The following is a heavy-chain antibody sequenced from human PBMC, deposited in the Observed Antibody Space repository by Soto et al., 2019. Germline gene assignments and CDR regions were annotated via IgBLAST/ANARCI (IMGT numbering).Heavy chain of an antibody. CDR2: ISWNSGSI. CDR1: GFTFDDYA. Sequence: EVQLVESGGGLVQPGRSLRLSCAASGFTFDDYAMHWVRQAPGRGLAWVSGISWNSGSIGYADSVKGRFTISRDNAKNSLYLQMNSRRAEDTALYYCAKDQGPAAISRYMDVWGKGTTVTVSS. CDR3: AKDQGPAAISRYMDV. J-gene: IGHJ6*03. V-gene: IGHV3-9*01. D-gene: IGHD2-2*01.